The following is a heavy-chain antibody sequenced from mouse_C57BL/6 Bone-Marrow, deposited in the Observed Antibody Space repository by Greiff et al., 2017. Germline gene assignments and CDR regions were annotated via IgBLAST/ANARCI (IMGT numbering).Heavy chain of an antibody. CDR2: IDPSDSET. V-gene: IGHV1-52*01. Sequence: QVQLQQPGAELVRPGSSVKLSCKASGYTFTSYWMHWVKQRPIQGLEWIGNIDPSDSETHYNQKFKDKATLTVDKSSSTAYMQLSSLTSEDSAVYYCAREGYYDYPYWYFDVWGTGTTVTVSS. J-gene: IGHJ1*03. D-gene: IGHD2-4*01. CDR1: GYTFTSYW. CDR3: AREGYYDYPYWYFDV.